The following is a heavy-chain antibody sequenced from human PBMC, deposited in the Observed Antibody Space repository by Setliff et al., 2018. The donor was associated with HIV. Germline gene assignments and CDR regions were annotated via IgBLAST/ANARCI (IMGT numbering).Heavy chain of an antibody. Sequence: PGGSLRLSCAVSGLTFTNYAMHWVRQAPGKGLESVSFIWYDGSNKYYADSVKGRFAISRDNSKNTLYLQMNSLSAEDTAVYYCANHDRGPNSGGSRNYYFMDVWGKETTVTVSS. D-gene: IGHD6-19*01. CDR3: ANHDRGPNSGGSRNYYFMDV. J-gene: IGHJ6*03. CDR2: IWYDGSNK. V-gene: IGHV3-30*02. CDR1: GLTFTNYA.